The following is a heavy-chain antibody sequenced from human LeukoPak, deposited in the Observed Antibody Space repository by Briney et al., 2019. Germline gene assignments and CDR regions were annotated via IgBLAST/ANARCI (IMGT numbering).Heavy chain of an antibody. CDR2: INPNSGGT. V-gene: IGHV1-2*02. J-gene: IGHJ6*02. D-gene: IGHD1-26*01. CDR3: ARGPTYSGSYYYYYGMDV. Sequence: GASVKVSCKASGYTFTGYYMHWVRQAPGQGLEWMGWINPNSGGTNYAQKFQGRVTMTRDTPISTAYMELSRLRSDDTAVYYCARGPTYSGSYYYYYGMDVWGQGTTVTVSS. CDR1: GYTFTGYY.